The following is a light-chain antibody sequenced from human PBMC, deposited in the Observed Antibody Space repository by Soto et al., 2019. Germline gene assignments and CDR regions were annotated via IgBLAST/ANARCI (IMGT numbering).Light chain of an antibody. J-gene: IGKJ1*01. V-gene: IGKV3-20*01. CDR2: GAS. CDR3: QQYGSSPQWT. Sequence: EIVLTQSPGTLSLSPGERATLSCRASQSVSSSYLAWYQQKPGQAPRLLMCGASSRATGIPDRFSGSGSGTDFTLTISRLEPEDFAVYYCQQYGSSPQWTFGQGTKVDIK. CDR1: QSVSSSY.